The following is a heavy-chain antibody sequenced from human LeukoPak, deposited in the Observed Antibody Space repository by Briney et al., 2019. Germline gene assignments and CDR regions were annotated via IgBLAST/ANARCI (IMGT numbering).Heavy chain of an antibody. J-gene: IGHJ4*02. CDR1: GFTFSSYA. CDR3: ARGGSGYSDYFDY. D-gene: IGHD3-3*01. CDR2: ISYDGSNK. Sequence: GGSLRLSCAASGFTFSSYAMHWVRQAPGKGLEWVAVISYDGSNKYYADSVKGRFTISRDNSKNTLYLQMNSLRAEDTAVYYCARGGSGYSDYFDYWAREPWSPSPQ. V-gene: IGHV3-30*14.